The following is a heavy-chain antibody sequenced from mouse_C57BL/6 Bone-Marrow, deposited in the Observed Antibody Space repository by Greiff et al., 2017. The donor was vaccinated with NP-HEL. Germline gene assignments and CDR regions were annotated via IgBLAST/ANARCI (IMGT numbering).Heavy chain of an antibody. D-gene: IGHD1-1*01. Sequence: QVHVKQPGAELVKPGASVKLSCKASGYTFTNYWMHWVKQRPGRGLEWIGRIDPNSGGTKYNEKFKSKATLTGDKPSSTAYMQLSILTSEDSAVYYCARYYYGSGYFDYWGQGTTLTVSS. J-gene: IGHJ2*01. CDR3: ARYYYGSGYFDY. V-gene: IGHV1-72*01. CDR2: IDPNSGGT. CDR1: GYTFTNYW.